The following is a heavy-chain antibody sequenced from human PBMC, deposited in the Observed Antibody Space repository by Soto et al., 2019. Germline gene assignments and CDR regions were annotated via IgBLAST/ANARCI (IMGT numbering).Heavy chain of an antibody. D-gene: IGHD1-20*01. V-gene: IGHV3-23*01. CDR3: ARGGYNPPYDY. CDR2: SRANGGTT. CDR1: GFTFTIHS. Sequence: PGGSLRLSCVASGFTFTIHSMTWVRQSPGKGLEWVSSSRANGGTTYYGDSVNGRFTVARDNSKNTVYLHMNSLRAEDTAQSYCARGGYNPPYDYWGPGNLVTVAS. J-gene: IGHJ4*02.